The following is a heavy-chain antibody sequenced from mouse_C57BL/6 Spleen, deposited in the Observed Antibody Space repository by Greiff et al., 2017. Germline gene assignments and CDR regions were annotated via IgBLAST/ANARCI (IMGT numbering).Heavy chain of an antibody. V-gene: IGHV1-80*01. CDR1: GYAFSSYW. Sequence: QVQLQQSRAELVKPGASVKISCKASGYAFSSYWMNWVKQRPGKGLEWIGQIYPGDGDTNYNGKFKGKATLTADKSSSTAYMQLSSLTSEDSAVYFCARSGQLRLRPPFAYWGQGTLVTVSA. CDR2: IYPGDGDT. D-gene: IGHD3-2*02. CDR3: ARSGQLRLRPPFAY. J-gene: IGHJ3*01.